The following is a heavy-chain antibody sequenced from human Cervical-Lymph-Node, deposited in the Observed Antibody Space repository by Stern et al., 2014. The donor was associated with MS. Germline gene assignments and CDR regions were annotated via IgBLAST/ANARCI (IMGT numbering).Heavy chain of an antibody. CDR1: GGIFSSFA. Sequence: VQLVQSGAEVKKPGSSVRVSCKASGGIFSSFAISWVRQAPGQGLEWMGGIIPMFGTANYAQKFQGRVTITADDSTTPAYMEVSSLRYEDTAVYYCASSVGELTPEAVWGQGTTVTVFS. CDR3: ASSVGELTPEAV. J-gene: IGHJ6*02. V-gene: IGHV1-69*01. CDR2: IIPMFGTA. D-gene: IGHD3-10*01.